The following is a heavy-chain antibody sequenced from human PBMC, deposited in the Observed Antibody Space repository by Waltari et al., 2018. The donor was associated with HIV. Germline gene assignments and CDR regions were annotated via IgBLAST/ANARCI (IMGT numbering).Heavy chain of an antibody. CDR1: GFMSGFTFSDYW. CDR3: ARYHPAALDY. Sequence: DVQLVESGGGLVQPGGSLRLSCKASGFMSGFTFSDYWLTWVRKAPGKGWQGGANIKSDGSEKNYVDAVKVRFTVSRDNAKNAVYLQMNSLRVEDTAVYYCARYHPAALDYWGQGTLVAVSS. CDR2: IKSDGSEK. J-gene: IGHJ4*01. D-gene: IGHD2-15*01. V-gene: IGHV3-7*01.